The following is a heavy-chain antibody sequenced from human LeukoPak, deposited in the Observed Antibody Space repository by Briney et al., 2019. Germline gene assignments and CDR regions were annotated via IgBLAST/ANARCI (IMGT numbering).Heavy chain of an antibody. CDR1: GYTFTGYY. CDR3: ARGPDLVLRFLEWLFDY. J-gene: IGHJ4*02. V-gene: IGHV1-2*02. Sequence: ASVKVSCKASGYTFTGYYMHWVRQAPGQGLEWMGRINPNSGGTNYAQKFQGRVTMTRDTSISTAYMELSRLRSDDTAVYYCARGPDLVLRFLEWLFDYWGQGTLVTVSS. D-gene: IGHD3-3*01. CDR2: INPNSGGT.